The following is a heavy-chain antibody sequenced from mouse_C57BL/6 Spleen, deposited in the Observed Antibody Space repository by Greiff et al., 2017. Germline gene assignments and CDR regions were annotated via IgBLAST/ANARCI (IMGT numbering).Heavy chain of an antibody. D-gene: IGHD2-3*01. CDR2: ISYDGSN. CDR3: AQVYEGYPAWFAY. Sequence: DVQLQESGPGLVKPSQSLSLTCSVTGYSITSGYYWNWIRQFPGNKLEWMGYISYDGSNNYNPSLKNRISITRDTAKNQFFLKLNSVTTEDTATYYCAQVYEGYPAWFAYWGQGTLVTVSA. CDR1: GYSITSGYY. V-gene: IGHV3-6*01. J-gene: IGHJ3*01.